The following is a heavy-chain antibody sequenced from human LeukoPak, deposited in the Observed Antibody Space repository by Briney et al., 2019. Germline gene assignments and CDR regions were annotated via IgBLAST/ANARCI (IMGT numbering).Heavy chain of an antibody. CDR3: ATFDYFGSGGLFDC. J-gene: IGHJ4*02. CDR1: EFTFSSYW. D-gene: IGHD3-10*01. CDR2: INQDGSED. Sequence: GGSLRLSCAASEFTFSSYWMSWVRQAPGKGLEWVANINQDGSEDAYVDSVKGRFTISRDNARNSLYLRMNSLRAEDTAVYYCATFDYFGSGGLFDCWGQGTLVTVSS. V-gene: IGHV3-7*01.